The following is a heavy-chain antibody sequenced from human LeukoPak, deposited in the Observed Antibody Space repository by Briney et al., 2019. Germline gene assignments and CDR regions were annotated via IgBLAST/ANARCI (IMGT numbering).Heavy chain of an antibody. Sequence: GGSLRLSCAASGFTFSSYGMHWVRQAPGKGLEWVAVISYDGSNKYYADSVKGRFTISRDNSKNTLYLQMNSLRAEDTAVYYCVRDRGGLRYFDYWGQGTLVTVSS. CDR3: VRDRGGLRYFDY. CDR1: GFTFSSYG. CDR2: ISYDGSNK. V-gene: IGHV3-30*03. D-gene: IGHD5-12*01. J-gene: IGHJ4*02.